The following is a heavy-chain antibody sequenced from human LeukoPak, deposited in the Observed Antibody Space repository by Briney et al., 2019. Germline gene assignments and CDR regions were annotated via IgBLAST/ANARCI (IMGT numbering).Heavy chain of an antibody. CDR2: INWSGGSI. Sequence: GGSLRLSCAASGFTFNYYGMSWVRQAPGKGLERVSGINWSGGSISYADSVKGRFTISRDSAKNSLYLQMNSLRDEDTALYYCARDGGYISFDYWGQGTLVTVSS. J-gene: IGHJ4*02. CDR3: ARDGGYISFDY. V-gene: IGHV3-20*04. CDR1: GFTFNYYG. D-gene: IGHD5-12*01.